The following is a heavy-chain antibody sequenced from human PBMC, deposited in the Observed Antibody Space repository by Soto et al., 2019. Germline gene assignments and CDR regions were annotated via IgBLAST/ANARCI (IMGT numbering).Heavy chain of an antibody. J-gene: IGHJ6*02. Sequence: GGSLRLSCAASGFAFNSHSMTWVRQAPGKGLEWVSSISISSGYIYYADSVRGRFTISKDNSKNSLFLEMTSLRVDDSAVYFGSMAPLVSSRHLNSLYDYGMDVWGPGTTVTVSS. D-gene: IGHD3-16*02. CDR3: SMAPLVSSRHLNSLYDYGMDV. CDR2: ISISSGYI. CDR1: GFAFNSHS. V-gene: IGHV3-21*01.